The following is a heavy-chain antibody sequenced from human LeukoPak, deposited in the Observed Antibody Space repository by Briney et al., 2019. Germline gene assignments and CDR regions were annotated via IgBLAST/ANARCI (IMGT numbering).Heavy chain of an antibody. CDR2: ISGSGGST. CDR3: AVGYSSGWRFDY. D-gene: IGHD6-19*01. V-gene: IGHV3-23*01. Sequence: PGGSLRLSRAASGFTFSSYAMSWVRQAPGKGLEWVSAISGSGGSTYYADSVKGRFTISRDNSKSTLYLQMNSLRAEDTAVYYCAVGYSSGWRFDYWGQGTLVTVSS. J-gene: IGHJ4*02. CDR1: GFTFSSYA.